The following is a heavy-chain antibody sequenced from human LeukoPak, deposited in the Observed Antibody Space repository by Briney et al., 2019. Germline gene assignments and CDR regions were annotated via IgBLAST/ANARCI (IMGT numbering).Heavy chain of an antibody. J-gene: IGHJ4*02. D-gene: IGHD6-13*01. CDR3: AKGRHSSSWYGGAFDY. CDR1: GFTFSSYA. V-gene: IGHV3-30-3*01. CDR2: ISYDGSNK. Sequence: GGSLRLSCAASGFTFSSYAMHWVRQAPGKGLEWVAVISYDGSNKYYADSVKGRFTISRDNSKNTLYLQMNSLRAEDTAVYYCAKGRHSSSWYGGAFDYWGQGTLVTVSS.